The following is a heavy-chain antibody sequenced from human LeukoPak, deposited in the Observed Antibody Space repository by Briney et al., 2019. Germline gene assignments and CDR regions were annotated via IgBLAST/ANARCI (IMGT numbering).Heavy chain of an antibody. CDR2: ISAYNGNT. CDR3: ARDGGGGIWRDIVVVVAATSAFDI. V-gene: IGHV1-18*01. J-gene: IGHJ3*02. Sequence: GASVKVSCKASGYTFTSYGISWVRQAPGQGLEWMGWISAYNGNTNYAQKLQGRVTMTTDTSTSTAYMELRSLRSDDTAVYYCARDGGGGIWRDIVVVVAATSAFDIWGQGTMVTVSS. CDR1: GYTFTSYG. D-gene: IGHD2-15*01.